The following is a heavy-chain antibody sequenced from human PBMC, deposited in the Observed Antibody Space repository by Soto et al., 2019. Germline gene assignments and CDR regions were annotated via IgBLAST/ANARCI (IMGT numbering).Heavy chain of an antibody. CDR3: ARPDEGGYSSDHHYYYALDV. J-gene: IGHJ6*02. D-gene: IGHD3-22*01. CDR1: GASFTRYS. CDR2: IVPIFGIT. V-gene: IGHV1-69*01. Sequence: QVHLLQSGAEVKKPGSSVKVSCTASGASFTRYSLSWVRQAPGQGLEWVGGIVPIFGITNYAQRFQGRVKITADESTKTASMELSSLSSDDTDVYYCARPDEGGYSSDHHYYYALDVWGQGTSVTVTS.